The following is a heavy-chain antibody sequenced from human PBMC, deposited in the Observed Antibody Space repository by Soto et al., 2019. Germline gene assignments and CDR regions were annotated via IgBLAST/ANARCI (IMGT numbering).Heavy chain of an antibody. J-gene: IGHJ6*02. Sequence: SETLSLTCTVSGGSISSGGYYWSWIRQHPGKGLEWIGYIYYSGSTYYNPSLKSRVTISVDTSKNQFSLKLSSVTAADTAVYYCAREYNGYDINYYYYYGMDVWGQGTTVTVSS. CDR3: AREYNGYDINYYYYYGMDV. V-gene: IGHV4-31*03. D-gene: IGHD5-12*01. CDR2: IYYSGST. CDR1: GGSISSGGYY.